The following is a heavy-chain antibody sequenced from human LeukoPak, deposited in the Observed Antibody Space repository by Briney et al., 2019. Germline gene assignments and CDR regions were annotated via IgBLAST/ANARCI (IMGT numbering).Heavy chain of an antibody. V-gene: IGHV3-23*01. CDR3: ANDVGATYFFDY. CDR2: ISGSGARS. J-gene: IGHJ4*02. CDR1: GFTFSSYA. D-gene: IGHD1-26*01. Sequence: PGGSLRLSCAASGFTFSSYAMSWVRQAPGKGLEWASAISGSGARSYYADSVKGRFTISRDKSKNTLYLQMNSLRAEDTAVYYCANDVGATYFFDYWGQGTLVTVSS.